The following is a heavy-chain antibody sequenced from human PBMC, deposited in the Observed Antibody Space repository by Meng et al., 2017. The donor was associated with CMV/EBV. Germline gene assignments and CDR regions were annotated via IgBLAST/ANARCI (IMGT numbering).Heavy chain of an antibody. Sequence: SETLSPTCTVSGGSISSYYWSWIRQPPGKGLEWIGYIYYSGYTYYNPSLKSRVSISVDTSKNQFPLKLSSVTAADTAVYYCATNVPYYDFWSGQDYWGQGTLVTVSS. V-gene: IGHV4-59*04. D-gene: IGHD3-3*01. CDR1: GGSISSYY. CDR3: ATNVPYYDFWSGQDY. CDR2: IYYSGYT. J-gene: IGHJ4*02.